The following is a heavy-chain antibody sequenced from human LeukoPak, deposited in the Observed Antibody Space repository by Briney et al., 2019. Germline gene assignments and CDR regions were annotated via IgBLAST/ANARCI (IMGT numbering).Heavy chain of an antibody. CDR1: GGSISSGGYY. Sequence: SQTLSLTCTVSGGSISSGGYYWSWIRQHPGKGLEWIGHIYYSGSTYYNPSLKSRVTISVDTSKNQLSLKLSSVTAADTAVYYCARDISWDGAPGNWFDPWGQGTLVTVSS. CDR2: IYYSGST. J-gene: IGHJ5*02. CDR3: ARDISWDGAPGNWFDP. V-gene: IGHV4-31*03. D-gene: IGHD4-17*01.